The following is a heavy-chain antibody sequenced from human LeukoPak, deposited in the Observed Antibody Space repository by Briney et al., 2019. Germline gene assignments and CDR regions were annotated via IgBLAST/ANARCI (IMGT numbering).Heavy chain of an antibody. CDR1: GYTFTSYA. J-gene: IGHJ4*02. CDR2: INAGNGNT. V-gene: IGHV1-3*01. D-gene: IGHD2-2*01. CDR3: AFLYCSSTSCPGVDY. Sequence: ASVKVSCKASGYTFTSYAMHWVRQAPGQRLEWMGWINAGNGNTEYSQKFQGRVTITRDTSASTAYMELSSLRSEDTAVYYCAFLYCSSTSCPGVDYWGQGTLVTVSS.